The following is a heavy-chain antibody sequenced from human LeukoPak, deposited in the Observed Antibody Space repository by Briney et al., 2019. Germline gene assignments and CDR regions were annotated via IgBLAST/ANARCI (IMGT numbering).Heavy chain of an antibody. J-gene: IGHJ3*02. Sequence: SETLSLTCAVSDDSFSSHYWTWIRQPPGKGLEWIGYVSYIGSTNYNPSLKSRVTISIDTSKNQFSLKLTSVTAADTAVYYCARDLVTVTKGFDIWGQGTMVSVSS. CDR1: DDSFSSHY. CDR3: ARDLVTVTKGFDI. D-gene: IGHD4-17*01. CDR2: VSYIGST. V-gene: IGHV4-59*11.